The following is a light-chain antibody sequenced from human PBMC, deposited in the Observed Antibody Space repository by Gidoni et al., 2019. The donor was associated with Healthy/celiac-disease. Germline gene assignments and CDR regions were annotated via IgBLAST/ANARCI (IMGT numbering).Light chain of an antibody. J-gene: IGLJ2*01. CDR1: KLGDKY. Sequence: SYELTQPPSVSVSPGQPASITCSGDKLGDKYACWYQQKPGQSPVLVIYQDSKRPSGIPERFSGSNSGNTATLTISGTQAMDEADYYCQAWDSSTLFGGGTKLTVL. CDR3: QAWDSSTL. CDR2: QDS. V-gene: IGLV3-1*01.